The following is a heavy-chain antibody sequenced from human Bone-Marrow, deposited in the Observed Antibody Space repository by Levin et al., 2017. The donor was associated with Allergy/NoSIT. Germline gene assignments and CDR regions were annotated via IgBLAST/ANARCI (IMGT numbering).Heavy chain of an antibody. CDR1: GGTFSRYA. CDR2: IIPMFGTA. CDR3: ARGGGSSAYYLPDY. Sequence: KISCRASGGTFSRYAFSWVRQAPGQGLEWMGGIIPMFGTADYAQNFQGRVTITADESTTTAYMELSSLRSDDTALFYCARGGGSSAYYLPDYWGQGTLVTVSS. V-gene: IGHV1-69*01. J-gene: IGHJ4*02. D-gene: IGHD2-2*01.